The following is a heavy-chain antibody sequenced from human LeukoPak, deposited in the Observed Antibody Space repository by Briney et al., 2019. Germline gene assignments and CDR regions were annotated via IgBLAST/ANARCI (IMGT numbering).Heavy chain of an antibody. CDR2: ISYDGSNK. CDR1: GFTFSNYA. CDR3: AKDLAAAGCDY. Sequence: GSLRLSCAASGFTFSNYAMHWVRQAPGKGLEWVAVISYDGSNKYNADSVKGRFTISRDNSKNTLYLQMNSLRPEDTAVYYCAKDLAAAGCDYWGQGTLVTVSS. J-gene: IGHJ4*02. V-gene: IGHV3-30*18. D-gene: IGHD6-13*01.